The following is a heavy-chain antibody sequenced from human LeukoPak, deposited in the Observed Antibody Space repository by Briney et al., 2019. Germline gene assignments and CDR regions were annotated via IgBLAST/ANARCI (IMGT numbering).Heavy chain of an antibody. J-gene: IGHJ4*02. D-gene: IGHD3-10*01. CDR2: IYYSGST. CDR3: ARIGSYYGSGSYYED. CDR1: GGSISSSSYY. Sequence: SETLSLTCTVSGGSISSSSYYWGWIRQPPGKGLEWIGSIYYSGSTYYNPSLKSRVTISVDTSKNQFSLKLSSVTAADTAVYYCARIGSYYGSGSYYEDWGQGTLVTVSS. V-gene: IGHV4-39*07.